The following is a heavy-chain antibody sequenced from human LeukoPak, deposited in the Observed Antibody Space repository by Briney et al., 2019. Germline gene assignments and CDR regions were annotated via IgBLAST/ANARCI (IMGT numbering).Heavy chain of an antibody. V-gene: IGHV3-23*01. D-gene: IGHD7-27*01. Sequence: ETLSLTCTVSGGSVSSGSYYWSWIRQPPGKGLEWVSTITTSDGNTYYADSVKGRFTVSRDNSKNTLFLQMNSLRAEDTAVYYCAKDGGLWVSAHWGDSWGRGTLVTVSS. CDR1: GGSVSSGSYY. J-gene: IGHJ4*02. CDR2: ITTSDGNT. CDR3: AKDGGLWVSAHWGDS.